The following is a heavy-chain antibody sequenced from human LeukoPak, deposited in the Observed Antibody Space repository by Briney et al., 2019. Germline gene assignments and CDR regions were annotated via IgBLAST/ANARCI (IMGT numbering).Heavy chain of an antibody. CDR3: ARDGYGSGKSFDY. Sequence: GGSLRLSCAASGFTFSSYAMHWVRQAPGKGLEYVSAISSNGGSIYYANSVKGRFTISRDNSKNTLYLQMGSLRAEDMAVYYCARDGYGSGKSFDYWGQGTLVTVSS. V-gene: IGHV3-64*01. D-gene: IGHD3-10*01. CDR1: GFTFSSYA. J-gene: IGHJ4*02. CDR2: ISSNGGSI.